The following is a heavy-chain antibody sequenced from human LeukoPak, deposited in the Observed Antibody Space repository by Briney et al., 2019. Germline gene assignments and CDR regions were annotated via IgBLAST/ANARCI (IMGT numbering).Heavy chain of an antibody. J-gene: IGHJ4*02. CDR3: ARGFLGEPLDY. CDR1: GGSISSYY. CDR2: IYYSGST. Sequence: SENLSLTCTVSGGSISSYYWSWLRQPPGKGLEWIGYIYYSGSTNYNPSLKSRVTISVDTSKNQVSLKLSSVTAADTAVYYCARGFLGEPLDYWGQGTLVTVSS. V-gene: IGHV4-59*01. D-gene: IGHD3-16*01.